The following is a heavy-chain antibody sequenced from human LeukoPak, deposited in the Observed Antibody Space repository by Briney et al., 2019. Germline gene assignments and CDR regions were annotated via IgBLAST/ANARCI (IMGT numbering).Heavy chain of an antibody. CDR2: IYHSGST. CDR1: GVSISSSNW. D-gene: IGHD5-12*01. CDR3: ARRLGYSGYDPFDY. J-gene: IGHJ4*02. V-gene: IGHV4-4*02. Sequence: SGTLSLTCAVSGVSISSSNWWSWVRQPPGKGLGWIGEIYHSGSTNYNPSLKSRVTISVDKSKNQFSLKLSSVTAADTAVYYCARRLGYSGYDPFDYWGQGTLVTVSS.